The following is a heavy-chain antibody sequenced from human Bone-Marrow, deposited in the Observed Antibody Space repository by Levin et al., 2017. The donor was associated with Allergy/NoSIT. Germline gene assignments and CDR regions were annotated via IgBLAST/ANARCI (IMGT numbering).Heavy chain of an antibody. Sequence: GGSLRLSCAASGFTVSSNYMSWVRQAPGKGLEWVAVIYSGGSTYYADSVKGRFTISRDNSKNTLYLQMNSLRAEDTAVYYCARGGVVVGAKGYFDLWGRGTLVTVSS. D-gene: IGHD2-2*01. CDR3: ARGGVVVGAKGYFDL. CDR2: IYSGGST. CDR1: GFTVSSNY. V-gene: IGHV3-53*01. J-gene: IGHJ2*01.